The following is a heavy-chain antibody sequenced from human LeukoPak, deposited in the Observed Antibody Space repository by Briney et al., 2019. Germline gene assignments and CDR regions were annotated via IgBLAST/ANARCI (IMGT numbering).Heavy chain of an antibody. Sequence: GGSLRLSCTVSGFTVSSNSMSWVRQAPGKGLEWVSFIYSGGNTHYSDSVKGRFTISRDNSKNTLYLQMNSLRAEDTAVYYCARGSPVVPTIWGQGTMVTVSS. CDR2: IYSGGNT. CDR3: ARGSPVVPTI. D-gene: IGHD3-22*01. J-gene: IGHJ3*02. V-gene: IGHV3-53*01. CDR1: GFTVSSNS.